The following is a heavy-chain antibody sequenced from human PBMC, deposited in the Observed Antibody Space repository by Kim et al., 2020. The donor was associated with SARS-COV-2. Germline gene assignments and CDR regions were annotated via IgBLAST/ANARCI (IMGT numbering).Heavy chain of an antibody. D-gene: IGHD2-2*01. CDR3: ARDLQSPGRVVIDP. Sequence: SETLSLTCTVSGGSISSGGYYWSWIRQHPGKGLEWIGYIYYSGSTYYNPSLKSRVTISVDTSKNQFSLKLSSVTAADTAVYYCARDLQSPGRVVIDPWGQGTLVTVSS. CDR2: IYYSGST. J-gene: IGHJ5*02. CDR1: GGSISSGGYY. V-gene: IGHV4-31*03.